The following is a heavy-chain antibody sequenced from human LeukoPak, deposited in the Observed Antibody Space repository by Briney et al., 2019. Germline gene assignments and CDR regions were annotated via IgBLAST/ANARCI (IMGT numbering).Heavy chain of an antibody. V-gene: IGHV1-18*01. CDR3: ARDTTSNYDFWSGYPSYYYYMDV. CDR2: ISAYNGNT. CDR1: GYTFTSYG. D-gene: IGHD3-3*01. J-gene: IGHJ6*03. Sequence: ASVKVSCKASGYTFTSYGISWVRQAPGQGLEWMGWISAYNGNTNYAQKLQGRVTMTTDTSTSTAYMELRSLRSDDTAVYYCARDTTSNYDFWSGYPSYYYYMDVWGKGTTVTVSS.